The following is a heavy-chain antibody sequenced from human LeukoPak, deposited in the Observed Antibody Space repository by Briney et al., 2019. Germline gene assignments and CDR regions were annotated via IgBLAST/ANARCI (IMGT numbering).Heavy chain of an antibody. V-gene: IGHV3-23*01. CDR1: GFTFSTSA. Sequence: PGGSLRLSCAASGFTFSTSAMSWIRQAPGKGLEWVSAISGSGGSTYYADSVRGRFTISRDNSKNTLYLQMNSLRAEDTAVYYCAKTGRWLVQGLLDYWGQGTLVTVSS. CDR2: ISGSGGST. D-gene: IGHD6-19*01. CDR3: AKTGRWLVQGLLDY. J-gene: IGHJ4*02.